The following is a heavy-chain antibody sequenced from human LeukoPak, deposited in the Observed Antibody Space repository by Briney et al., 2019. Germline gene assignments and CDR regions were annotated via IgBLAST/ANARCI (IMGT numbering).Heavy chain of an antibody. CDR3: ARVAYYGSGSYYDILDY. CDR1: GFTFSSYS. D-gene: IGHD3-10*01. J-gene: IGHJ4*02. V-gene: IGHV3-21*04. Sequence: GGSLRLSCAASGFTFSSYSMNWVRQAPGKGLEWVSSISSSSSYIYYADSVKGRFTISRDNSKNTLYLQMNSLRAEDTAVYYCARVAYYGSGSYYDILDYWGQGTLVTVSS. CDR2: ISSSSSYI.